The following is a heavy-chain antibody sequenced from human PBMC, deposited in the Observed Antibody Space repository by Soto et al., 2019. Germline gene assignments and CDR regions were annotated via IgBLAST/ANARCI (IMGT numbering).Heavy chain of an antibody. CDR2: IDSGGNT. V-gene: IGHV4-39*01. J-gene: IGHJ6*04. Sequence: LQLQESGPGLVKPSETLSLTCSVSGGSVSSNDYSWGWIRQSPGKGLEWIGTIDSGGNTHYNPSRLSRLTMSVDTSMCEFSLMLRSVTSSDTAFYYCATLKGSCVSTSCHGYYVMDVWGKGTTVTVSS. CDR3: ATLKGSCVSTSCHGYYVMDV. CDR1: GGSVSSNDYS. D-gene: IGHD2-2*01.